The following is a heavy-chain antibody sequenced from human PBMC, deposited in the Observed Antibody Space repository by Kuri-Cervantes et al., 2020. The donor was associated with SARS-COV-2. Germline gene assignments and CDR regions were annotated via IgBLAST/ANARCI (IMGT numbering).Heavy chain of an antibody. CDR2: INPNSGGT. CDR1: GYTFTGYY. V-gene: IGHV1-2*02. Sequence: ASVKVSCKASGYTFTGYYMHWVRQAPGQGLEWMGWINPNSGGTNYAQKFQGRVTISVDTSKNQFSLKLSSVTAADTAVYYCARVGEYSSSLDYWGQGTLVTVSS. D-gene: IGHD6-13*01. CDR3: ARVGEYSSSLDY. J-gene: IGHJ4*02.